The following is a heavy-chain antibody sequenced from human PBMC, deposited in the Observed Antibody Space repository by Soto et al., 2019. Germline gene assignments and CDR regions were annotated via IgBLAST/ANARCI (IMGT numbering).Heavy chain of an antibody. CDR1: GYTFTSYG. CDR3: ARSLGNGYSSSWYAFDI. Sequence: ASVKVSCKASGYTFTSYGISWGRQAPGQGLEWMGWISAYNGNTNYAQKLQGRVTMTTDTSTSTAYMELRSLRSDDTAVYYCARSLGNGYSSSWYAFDIWGQGTMVTVSS. J-gene: IGHJ3*02. V-gene: IGHV1-18*01. CDR2: ISAYNGNT. D-gene: IGHD6-13*01.